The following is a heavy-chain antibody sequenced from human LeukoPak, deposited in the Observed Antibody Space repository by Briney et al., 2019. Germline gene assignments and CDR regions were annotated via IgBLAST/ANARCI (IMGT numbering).Heavy chain of an antibody. CDR1: GGSISSYY. CDR3: ARVKTNDAFDI. V-gene: IGHV4-59*01. Sequence: SETLSLTCTVSGGSISSYYWSWIRQPPGKGLEWIGYIYYSGSTNYNPSLKSRVTISVDTSKNQFSLKLSSVAAADTAVYYCARVKTNDAFDIWGQGAMVTVSS. D-gene: IGHD1-1*01. J-gene: IGHJ3*02. CDR2: IYYSGST.